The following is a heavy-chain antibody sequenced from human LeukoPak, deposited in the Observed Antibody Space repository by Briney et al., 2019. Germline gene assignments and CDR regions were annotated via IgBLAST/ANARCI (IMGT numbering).Heavy chain of an antibody. V-gene: IGHV1-2*02. Sequence: GASVKVSCKASGYTFTGYYMHWVRQAPGQGLQWMEWINPNSGGTNYAQTLQGRVTMTRDTSISTAYMELSRLRSDDTAVYYCAREGLYSSSWYEVGYWGQGTLVTVSS. CDR3: AREGLYSSSWYEVGY. D-gene: IGHD6-13*01. CDR1: GYTFTGYY. CDR2: INPNSGGT. J-gene: IGHJ4*02.